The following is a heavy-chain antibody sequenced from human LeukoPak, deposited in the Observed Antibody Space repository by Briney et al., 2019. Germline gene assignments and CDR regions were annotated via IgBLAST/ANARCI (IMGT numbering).Heavy chain of an antibody. D-gene: IGHD2-21*02. CDR3: ARVHVTGWGGLGH. CDR2: IKQDGSEK. J-gene: IGHJ4*02. Sequence: GGSLRLSCAASGFTFSSYWMSWVRQAPGKGLEWVANIKQDGSEKYYVDSVKGRFTISRDNAKNSLYLQMNSLRAEDTAVYYCARVHVTGWGGLGHWGQGTLVTVSS. CDR1: GFTFSSYW. V-gene: IGHV3-7*01.